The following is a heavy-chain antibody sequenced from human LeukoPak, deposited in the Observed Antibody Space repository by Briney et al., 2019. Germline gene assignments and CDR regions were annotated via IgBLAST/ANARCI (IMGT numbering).Heavy chain of an antibody. CDR3: ARVDTAISFDY. J-gene: IGHJ4*02. Sequence: SETLSLTCTVSGGSISSGSYYWSWIRQPAGKGLEWIGRIYTSGSTNYNPSLKSRVTISVDTSKNQFSLKLSSVTAADTAVYYCARVDTAISFDYWGQGTLVTVSS. CDR2: IYTSGST. V-gene: IGHV4-61*02. D-gene: IGHD5-18*01. CDR1: GGSISSGSYY.